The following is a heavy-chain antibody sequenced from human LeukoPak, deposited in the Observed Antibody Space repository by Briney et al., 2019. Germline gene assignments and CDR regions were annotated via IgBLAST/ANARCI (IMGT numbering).Heavy chain of an antibody. CDR3: ARIADYYDSSGYPVDY. CDR2: ISAYNGNT. Sequence: GASVKVSCKASGYTFTGYGISWVRQAPGQGLEWMGWISAYNGNTNYAQKLQGRVTMTTDTSTSTAYMELRSLRSDDTAVYYCARIADYYDSSGYPVDYWGQGTLVTVSS. D-gene: IGHD3-22*01. CDR1: GYTFTGYG. J-gene: IGHJ4*02. V-gene: IGHV1-18*01.